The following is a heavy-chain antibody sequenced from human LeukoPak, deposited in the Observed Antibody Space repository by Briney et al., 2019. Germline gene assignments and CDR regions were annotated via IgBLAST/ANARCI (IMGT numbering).Heavy chain of an antibody. V-gene: IGHV1-46*01. CDR2: INPSGGST. Sequence: ASVKVSCKASGYTFTSYYMHWVRQAPGQGLEWMGIINPSGGSTSYTQKFQGRVTITADESTSTAYMELSSLRSEDTAVYYCARVDIDYYGSGSSDRKSYYFDYWGQGTLVTVSS. D-gene: IGHD3-10*01. CDR3: ARVDIDYYGSGSSDRKSYYFDY. J-gene: IGHJ4*02. CDR1: GYTFTSYY.